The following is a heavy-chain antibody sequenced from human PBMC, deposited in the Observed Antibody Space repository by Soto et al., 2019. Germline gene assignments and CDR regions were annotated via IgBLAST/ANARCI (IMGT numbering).Heavy chain of an antibody. CDR3: ARDWDYSLDY. V-gene: IGHV1-18*01. J-gene: IGHJ4*02. CDR1: GYTFVSYG. D-gene: IGHD4-4*01. CDR2: ISTYNGNT. Sequence: GASVKVSCKASGYTFVSYGMSWVRQAPGQGLEWMGWISTYNGNTDYAQKLQGRVTLTTDTSTSTAYTELRSLRFDDTAVYYCARDWDYSLDYWGQGTLVTVSS.